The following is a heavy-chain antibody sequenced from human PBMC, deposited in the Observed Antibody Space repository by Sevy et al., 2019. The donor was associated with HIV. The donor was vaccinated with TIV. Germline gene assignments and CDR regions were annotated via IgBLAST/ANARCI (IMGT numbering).Heavy chain of an antibody. D-gene: IGHD6-25*01. V-gene: IGHV3-48*02. Sequence: GGSLRLSCAASGFRFNYHNMYWVRQAPGKGLEWISYISNSGSTTYLADSVRGRFTISRDNAKNSLFLEMDNLTDEDTAVYYCAREGNRERQTIPLDSWGRGIQVTVSS. CDR3: AREGNRERQTIPLDS. J-gene: IGHJ4*02. CDR2: ISNSGSTT. CDR1: GFRFNYHN.